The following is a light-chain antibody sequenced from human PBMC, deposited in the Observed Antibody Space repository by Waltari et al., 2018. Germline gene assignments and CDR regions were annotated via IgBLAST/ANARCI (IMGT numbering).Light chain of an antibody. J-gene: IGKJ2*01. Sequence: DLQMTQSPSTLSASVGDRVNITCRASHRISSWLAWYQQKPGKAPNLLIYEASSLQSGVSSRFSGSGSGTEFTLTINSLQPDDVATYYCQQYNTYPYTFGQGTKLEI. CDR1: HRISSW. V-gene: IGKV1-5*03. CDR2: EAS. CDR3: QQYNTYPYT.